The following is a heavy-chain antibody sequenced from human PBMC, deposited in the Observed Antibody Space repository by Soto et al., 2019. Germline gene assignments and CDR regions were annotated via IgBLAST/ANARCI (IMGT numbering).Heavy chain of an antibody. CDR1: GYTFTSYY. D-gene: IGHD4-17*01. CDR3: ARDSEYGDCVSLFDY. V-gene: IGHV1-46*03. Sequence: QVQLVQSGAEVKKPGASVKVSCKASGYTFTSYYMHWVRQAPGQGLEWMGIINPSGGSTSYAQKFQGRVTMTRDTSTSTVYMELSSLRSEDTAVYYCARDSEYGDCVSLFDYWGQGTLVTVSS. J-gene: IGHJ4*02. CDR2: INPSGGST.